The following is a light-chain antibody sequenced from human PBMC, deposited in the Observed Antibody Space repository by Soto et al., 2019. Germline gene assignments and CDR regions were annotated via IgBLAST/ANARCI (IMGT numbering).Light chain of an antibody. CDR3: QQYGSSPT. J-gene: IGKJ1*01. V-gene: IGKV3-20*01. CDR1: QSVSSSY. Sequence: EIVLTQSPGTLSLSPGERATLSCRSSQSVSSSYLAWYQQKPGQAPRLLISDVSCRDTGIPDRFSGSGSGTDFTLTISRLEPEYSAVYYCQQYGSSPTFGQGTKVEIK. CDR2: DVS.